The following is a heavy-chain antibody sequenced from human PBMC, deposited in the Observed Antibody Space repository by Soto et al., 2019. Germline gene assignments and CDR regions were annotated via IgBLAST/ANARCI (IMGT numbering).Heavy chain of an antibody. CDR1: GFTVSSNY. V-gene: IGHV3-66*01. J-gene: IGHJ4*02. CDR3: ARDATYDSSGYYFDY. D-gene: IGHD3-22*01. CDR2: IYSGGST. Sequence: WGSLRLSCAASGFTVSSNYMSWVRQAPGKGLEWVSVIYSGGSTYYADSVKGRFTISRHNSKNTLYLQMNSLRAEDTAVYYCARDATYDSSGYYFDYWGQGTLVTVSS.